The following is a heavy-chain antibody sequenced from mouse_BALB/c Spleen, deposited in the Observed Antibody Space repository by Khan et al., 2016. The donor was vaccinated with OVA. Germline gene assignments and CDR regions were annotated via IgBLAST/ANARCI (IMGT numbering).Heavy chain of an antibody. D-gene: IGHD2-12*01. V-gene: IGHV3-8*02. Sequence: EVQLQESGPSLVKPSQTLSLTCSVTGDSITSGYWNWIRKFPGNKLKYMGYIIYTGYTYYNPSLKSRISITRHTSKNQYYLQLSSVTDEDTATYYCARSTYRYAFVYWGQGTLVTVSA. CDR3: ARSTYRYAFVY. J-gene: IGHJ3*01. CDR2: IIYTGYT. CDR1: GDSITSGY.